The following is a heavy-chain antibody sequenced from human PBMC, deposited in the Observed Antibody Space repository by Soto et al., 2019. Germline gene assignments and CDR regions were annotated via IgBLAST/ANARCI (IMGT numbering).Heavy chain of an antibody. V-gene: IGHV3-74*03. CDR1: GFTFSNYW. Sequence: GGSLRLSCAASGFTFSNYWMHWVRQAPGKGLVWVSRINTDGSSTTYADAVKGRFTISRDNAKNTLYLHMNSLSAEDTAVYYCGRIEGGNSNRAIDYWGQGTLVTVSS. CDR2: INTDGSST. D-gene: IGHD4-4*01. CDR3: GRIEGGNSNRAIDY. J-gene: IGHJ4*02.